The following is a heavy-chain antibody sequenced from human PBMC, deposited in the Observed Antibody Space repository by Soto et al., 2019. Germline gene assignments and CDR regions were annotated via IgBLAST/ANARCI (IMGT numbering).Heavy chain of an antibody. CDR2: IFYSGST. V-gene: IGHV4-59*01. D-gene: IGHD4-17*01. Sequence: QVQLQESGPGLVKPSETLSLTCTVSGGSINNYYWNWIRQPPGKGLEWIGYIFYSGSTNYNPSLKSRVTISIDTSKHQFSLKLSSVTAADTAMYYCARGTTVTSTYYYYYGMDVWGQGTTVTVSS. CDR1: GGSINNYY. J-gene: IGHJ6*02. CDR3: ARGTTVTSTYYYYYGMDV.